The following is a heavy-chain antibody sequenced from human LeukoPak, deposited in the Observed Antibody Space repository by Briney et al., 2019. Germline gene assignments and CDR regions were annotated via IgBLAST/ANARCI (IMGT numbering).Heavy chain of an antibody. V-gene: IGHV1-18*01. CDR3: VRDDYGGNSFDY. D-gene: IGHD4-23*01. CDR1: GYTFTSYG. CDR2: ISAYNGNT. Sequence: ASVKVSCKASGYTFTSYGISWVRQAPGQGLEWMGWISAYNGNTNYAQKLQGRVTMTTDTSTSTAYMELRSLRSDDTAVYYCVRDDYGGNSFDYWGQGTLVTVSS. J-gene: IGHJ4*02.